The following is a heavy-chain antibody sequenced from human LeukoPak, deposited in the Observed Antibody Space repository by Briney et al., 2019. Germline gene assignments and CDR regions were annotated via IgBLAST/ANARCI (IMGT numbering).Heavy chain of an antibody. D-gene: IGHD6-13*01. CDR2: LISIGGTT. V-gene: IGHV3-64D*09. Sequence: PGGSLRLSCSASGFTFSTYAMPWVRKAPGKGLEYFSLLISIGGTTYYADSMKGRFTIYRDNSKNTLYLQMSSLRPEHTAVYYCVKGGSSSSWYTWLDPWGQGALVTVSS. J-gene: IGHJ5*02. CDR1: GFTFSTYA. CDR3: VKGGSSSSWYTWLDP.